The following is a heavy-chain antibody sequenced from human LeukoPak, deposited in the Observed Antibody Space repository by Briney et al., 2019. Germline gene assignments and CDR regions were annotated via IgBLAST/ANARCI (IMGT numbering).Heavy chain of an antibody. CDR1: GFTFSSYS. Sequence: GGSLRLSCTASGFTFSSYSMNWVRQAPGKGLEWVSSISTSSSYIYHADSVKGRFTISRDNARNSLYLQMNTLRAEDTAVYSCARGADGVSSNSRGWFDPWGQGTLVTVSP. V-gene: IGHV3-21*01. D-gene: IGHD2-15*01. CDR2: ISTSSSYI. CDR3: ARGADGVSSNSRGWFDP. J-gene: IGHJ5*02.